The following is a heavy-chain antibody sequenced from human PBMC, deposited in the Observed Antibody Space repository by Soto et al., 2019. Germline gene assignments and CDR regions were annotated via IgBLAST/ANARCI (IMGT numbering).Heavy chain of an antibody. Sequence: EVQLVESGGGLVQPGGSLRLSCAASGFTVSSNYMSWVRQAPGKGLAWVSVIYSGGITYYADSVKGRFTISRDNSKSTVYLQMNSLRDEDTAVYYCAAPQLSSSWYYFDYWGQGTLVTVSS. CDR2: IYSGGIT. J-gene: IGHJ4*02. D-gene: IGHD6-13*01. CDR3: AAPQLSSSWYYFDY. CDR1: GFTVSSNY. V-gene: IGHV3-66*01.